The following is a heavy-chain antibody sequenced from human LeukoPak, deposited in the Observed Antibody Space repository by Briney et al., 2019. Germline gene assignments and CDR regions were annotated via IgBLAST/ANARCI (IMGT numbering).Heavy chain of an antibody. J-gene: IGHJ5*02. CDR1: GSTFSSYW. CDR2: IKGEGSEK. Sequence: PGGSLRLSCAASGSTFSSYWMSWVRLAPGDGREWVANIKGEGSEKLYADSVKGRFTISRDKAQNSVHLQMNSLRAEDKAVYHCARDEYRSRWLHPWGQGTLVTVTS. V-gene: IGHV3-7*01. CDR3: ARDEYRSRWLHP. D-gene: IGHD5-24*01.